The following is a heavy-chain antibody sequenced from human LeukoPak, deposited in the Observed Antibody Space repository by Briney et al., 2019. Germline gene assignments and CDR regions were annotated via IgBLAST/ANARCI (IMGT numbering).Heavy chain of an antibody. CDR2: IYYSGSI. CDR3: AGGVRRFDY. CDR1: GGSISNYY. V-gene: IGHV4-59*12. J-gene: IGHJ4*02. Sequence: SETLSLTCTVSGGSISNYYWSWIRQPPGKGLEWIAYIYYSGSINYNPSLKSRVTISVDTSKNQLSLQLNSVTPDDTAVYYCAGGVRRFDYWGQGTLVTVSS.